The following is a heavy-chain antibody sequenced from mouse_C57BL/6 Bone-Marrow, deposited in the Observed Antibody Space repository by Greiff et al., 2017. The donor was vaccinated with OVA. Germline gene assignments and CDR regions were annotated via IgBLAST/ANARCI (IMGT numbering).Heavy chain of an antibody. D-gene: IGHD2-4*01. CDR3: ARDNDYEAWFAY. V-gene: IGHV3-6*01. J-gene: IGHJ3*01. CDR1: GYSITSGYY. CDR2: ISYDGSN. Sequence: EVKLVESGPGLVKPSQSLSLTCSVTGYSITSGYYWNWIRQFPGNKLEWMGYISYDGSNNYNPSLKNRISITRDTSKNQFFLKLNSVTTEDTDTYYCARDNDYEAWFAYWGKGTLVTVSA.